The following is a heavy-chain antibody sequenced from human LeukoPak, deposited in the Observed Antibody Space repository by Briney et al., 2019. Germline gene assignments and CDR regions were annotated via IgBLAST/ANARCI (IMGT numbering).Heavy chain of an antibody. V-gene: IGHV4-39*01. D-gene: IGHD3-9*01. CDR1: DGSISSSSYY. CDR2: IYYSGST. Sequence: PSETLSLTCTVSDGSISSSSYYWGWIRQPPGKGLEWIGSIYYSGSTYYNPSLKSRVTISVDTSKNQFSLKLSSVTAADTAVYYCARHSEGYYDILTGYYAPFDYWGQGTLVTVSS. CDR3: ARHSEGYYDILTGYYAPFDY. J-gene: IGHJ4*02.